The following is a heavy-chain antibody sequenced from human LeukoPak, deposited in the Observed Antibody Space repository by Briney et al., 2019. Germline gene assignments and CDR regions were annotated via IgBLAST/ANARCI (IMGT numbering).Heavy chain of an antibody. CDR3: ASYSAARGDIEY. D-gene: IGHD2-2*01. V-gene: IGHV3-7*02. CDR2: INQDGTEK. J-gene: IGHJ4*02. Sequence: GGSLRLACAASGFTFSSYWMSWARQAPGKGLEWVANINQDGTEKNYVDSVKGRFTISRDNAKNSLYLQMNSLRAEDTAVYYCASYSAARGDIEYWGQGTLVTVSS. CDR1: GFTFSSYW.